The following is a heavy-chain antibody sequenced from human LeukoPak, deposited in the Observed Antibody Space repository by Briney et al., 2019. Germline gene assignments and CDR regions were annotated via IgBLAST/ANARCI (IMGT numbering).Heavy chain of an antibody. J-gene: IGHJ4*02. D-gene: IGHD6-19*01. V-gene: IGHV4-39*07. Sequence: PSETLSLTCTVSGGSISSSSYYWGWIRQPPGKGLEWIGSIYYSGSTYYNPSLKSRVTISVDTSKNQFSLKLSSVTAADTAVYYCARVSGWYLGGYGYWGQGTLVTVSS. CDR3: ARVSGWYLGGYGY. CDR1: GGSISSSSYY. CDR2: IYYSGST.